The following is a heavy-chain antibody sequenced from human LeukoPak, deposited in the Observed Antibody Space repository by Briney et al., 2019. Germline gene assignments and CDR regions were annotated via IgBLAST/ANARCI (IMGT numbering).Heavy chain of an antibody. V-gene: IGHV4-30-2*01. J-gene: IGHJ3*02. CDR2: IYHSGST. CDR3: ARGRSGYYYGLRAFDI. D-gene: IGHD3-22*01. CDR1: GGSISSGGYS. Sequence: PSETLSLTCAVSGGSISSGGYSWSWIRQPPGKGLEWIGYIYHSGSTYYNPSLKSRVTISVDRSKNQFSLKLSSVTAADTAVYYCARGRSGYYYGLRAFDIWGQGTMVTVSS.